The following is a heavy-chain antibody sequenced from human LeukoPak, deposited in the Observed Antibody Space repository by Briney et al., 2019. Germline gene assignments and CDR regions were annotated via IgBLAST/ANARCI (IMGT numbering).Heavy chain of an antibody. CDR3: ADTGHESGGYYEGVDY. D-gene: IGHD3-22*01. Sequence: PGGSLRLSCSASGFTFSSYAMHWVRQATGKGLEYVSAISSNGVSTYYADSVKGRFTISRDNSKNTLYLQMNSLRAEDTAVYYWADTGHESGGYYEGVDYWGQGTLVTVSS. CDR1: GFTFSSYA. J-gene: IGHJ4*02. CDR2: ISSNGVST. V-gene: IGHV3-64*04.